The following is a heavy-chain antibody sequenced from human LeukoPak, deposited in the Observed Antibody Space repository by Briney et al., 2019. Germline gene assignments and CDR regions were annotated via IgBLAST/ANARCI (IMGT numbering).Heavy chain of an antibody. CDR3: ARGPPSIMITFGGVIVPFDY. J-gene: IGHJ4*02. Sequence: GASVKVSCKASGYTFTSYGISWVRQAPGQGLEWMGWISAYNGNTNYAQKLQGRVTMTTDTSTSTAYMELRSLRSDDTAVYYCARGPPSIMITFGGVIVPFDYWDQGTLVTVSS. D-gene: IGHD3-16*02. CDR1: GYTFTSYG. V-gene: IGHV1-18*01. CDR2: ISAYNGNT.